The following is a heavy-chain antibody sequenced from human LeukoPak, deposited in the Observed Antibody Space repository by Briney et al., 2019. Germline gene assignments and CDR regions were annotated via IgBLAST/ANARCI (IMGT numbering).Heavy chain of an antibody. D-gene: IGHD3-3*01. CDR2: INPNSGGT. V-gene: IGHV1-2*02. Sequence: GASVKVSCKASGYTFTGYYMHWVRQAPGQGLEWMEWINPNSGGTNYAQKFQGRVTMTRDTSISTAYMELSRLRSDDTAVYYCARDPFDFWSGYLYYYYGMDVWGRGTTVTVSS. J-gene: IGHJ6*02. CDR3: ARDPFDFWSGYLYYYYGMDV. CDR1: GYTFTGYY.